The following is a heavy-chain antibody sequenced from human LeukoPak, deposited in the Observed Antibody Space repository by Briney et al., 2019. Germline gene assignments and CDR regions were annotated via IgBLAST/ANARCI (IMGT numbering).Heavy chain of an antibody. V-gene: IGHV3-21*01. CDR3: ARDQIVVVYGMDV. D-gene: IGHD2-21*01. CDR1: GFTFSSYS. J-gene: IGHJ6*02. CDR2: ISSSSSYI. Sequence: TGGSLRLSCAASGFTFSSYSMNWVRQAPGKGLEWVSSISSSSSYIYYADSAKGRFTISRDNAKNSLYLQMNSLRAEDTAVYYCARDQIVVVYGMDVWGQGTTVTVSS.